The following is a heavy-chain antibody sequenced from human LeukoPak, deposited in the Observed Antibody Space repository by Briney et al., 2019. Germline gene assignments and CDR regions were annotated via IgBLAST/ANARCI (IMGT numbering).Heavy chain of an antibody. CDR1: GFTFSSYW. V-gene: IGHV3-7*03. CDR3: VRARRPYYDFWSGYSYYFDH. D-gene: IGHD3-3*01. Sequence: GGSLRLSCAASGFTFSSYWMSWVRQAPGKGLEWVATINEDGSEKHYVDSVMGRITISRDNTKTSLYLEMNRLRAEDTAVYYCVRARRPYYDFWSGYSYYFDHWGQGTLLTVSS. J-gene: IGHJ4*02. CDR2: INEDGSEK.